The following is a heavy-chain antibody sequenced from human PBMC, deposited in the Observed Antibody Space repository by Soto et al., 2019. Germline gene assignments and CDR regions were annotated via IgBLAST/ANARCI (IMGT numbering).Heavy chain of an antibody. Sequence: PSETLSLTCTVSGGSISSSSYYWGWIRQPPGKGLEWIGSIYYSGSTYYNPSLKSRVTISVDTSKNQFSLKLSSVTAADTAVYYCASLVVPAAMRFTYYYYGMDVWGQGTTVTVSS. J-gene: IGHJ6*02. D-gene: IGHD2-2*01. CDR2: IYYSGST. V-gene: IGHV4-39*01. CDR3: ASLVVPAAMRFTYYYYGMDV. CDR1: GGSISSSSYY.